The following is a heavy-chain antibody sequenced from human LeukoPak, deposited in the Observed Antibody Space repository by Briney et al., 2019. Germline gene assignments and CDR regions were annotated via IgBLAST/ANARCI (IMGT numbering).Heavy chain of an antibody. CDR1: GGSFSGYY. D-gene: IGHD3-3*01. CDR2: INHSGST. CDR3: ARGRITIFGVVIIHPRGSYMDV. V-gene: IGHV4-34*01. Sequence: SETLSLTCAVYGGSFSGYYWSWIRQPPGKGLEWIGEINHSGSTNYNPSLKSRVTISVDTSKNQFSLKLSSVTAAGTAVYYCARGRITIFGVVIIHPRGSYMDVWGKGTTVTVSS. J-gene: IGHJ6*03.